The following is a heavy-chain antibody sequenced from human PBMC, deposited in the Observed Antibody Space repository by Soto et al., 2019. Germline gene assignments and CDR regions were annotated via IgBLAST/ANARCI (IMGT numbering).Heavy chain of an antibody. CDR3: ARGGTSGWLKGAYDV. J-gene: IGHJ3*01. CDR2: IIPMFGIP. D-gene: IGHD6-13*01. CDR1: GGTLNKHA. V-gene: IGHV1-69*13. Sequence: QAQLLQSGGEVKKPGASVKVSCKASGGTLNKHAITWVRRAPGQGLEWLGGIIPMFGIPNYPQKFQGRVTITADDSTNTSHMELHILTSDDTAVYYCARGGTSGWLKGAYDVWGQGTMVTVS.